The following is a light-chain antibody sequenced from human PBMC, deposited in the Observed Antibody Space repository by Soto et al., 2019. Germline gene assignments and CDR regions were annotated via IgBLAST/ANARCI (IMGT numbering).Light chain of an antibody. CDR3: QQYNNWPRT. CDR1: QSLSSGY. V-gene: IGKV3-15*01. J-gene: IGKJ1*01. Sequence: EIVLTQSPGTLSLSPGERANLSCRASQSLSSGYLAWYQQKPGQAPRLLIYGASTRATGIPARFSGSGSGTEFTLTISSLQSEDFAVDYGQQYNNWPRTCGQGTKGDIK. CDR2: GAS.